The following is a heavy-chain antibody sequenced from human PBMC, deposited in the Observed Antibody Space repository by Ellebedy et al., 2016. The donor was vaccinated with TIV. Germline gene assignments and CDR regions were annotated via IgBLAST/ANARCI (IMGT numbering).Heavy chain of an antibody. V-gene: IGHV3-7*04. Sequence: GESLKISCAASGFTFSSYDMHWVRQAPGKGLKWVASIMQDGSEKYYVDSVKGRFTISRDNAKNSLFLQMNSLRAGDTGVYYCARADNWLDPWGQGTLVTVSS. J-gene: IGHJ5*02. CDR1: GFTFSSYD. CDR3: ARADNWLDP. CDR2: IMQDGSEK.